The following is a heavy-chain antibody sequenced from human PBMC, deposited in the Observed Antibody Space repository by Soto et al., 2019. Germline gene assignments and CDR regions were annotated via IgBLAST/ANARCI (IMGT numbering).Heavy chain of an antibody. CDR2: MNPNSGNT. CDR1: GYTFTSYD. CDR3: ARDHVGHMSSFDL. D-gene: IGHD1-26*01. J-gene: IGHJ3*01. V-gene: IGHV1-8*01. Sequence: QVQLVQSGAEVKKPGASVKVSCKASGYTFTSYDINWVRQATGQGLEWMGWMNPNSGNTGYAQKFQGRVTLTRDTSISTAYMELTSLRSDDTAVYYCARDHVGHMSSFDLWGQGTMVTVSS.